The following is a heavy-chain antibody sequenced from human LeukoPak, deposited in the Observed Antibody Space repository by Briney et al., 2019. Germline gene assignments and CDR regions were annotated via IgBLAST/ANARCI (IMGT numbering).Heavy chain of an antibody. CDR2: INSDGSWT. CDR1: GNYW. D-gene: IGHD2/OR15-2a*01. V-gene: IGHV3-74*01. Sequence: GGSLRLSCAASGNYWMHWVRQAPGKGLVWVSHINSDGSWTSYADPVKGRFTISKDNAKNTVYLQMNRLRAEDTAVYYCVSFYETYWGRGTLVTVSS. J-gene: IGHJ4*02. CDR3: VSFYETY.